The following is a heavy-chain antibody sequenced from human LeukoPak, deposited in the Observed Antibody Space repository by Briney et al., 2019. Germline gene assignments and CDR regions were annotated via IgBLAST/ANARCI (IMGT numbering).Heavy chain of an antibody. J-gene: IGHJ4*02. V-gene: IGHV3-7*01. CDR2: INQDGSEK. Sequence: PGGSLRLSCAASGFTLSSYWMSWVREAPGKGLEWVANINQDGSEKYYVDSVKGRFTISRDNAKNSLYLQMNSLRAEDTAVYYCARRFLDYWGQGTLVTVSS. D-gene: IGHD2/OR15-2a*01. CDR3: ARRFLDY. CDR1: GFTLSSYW.